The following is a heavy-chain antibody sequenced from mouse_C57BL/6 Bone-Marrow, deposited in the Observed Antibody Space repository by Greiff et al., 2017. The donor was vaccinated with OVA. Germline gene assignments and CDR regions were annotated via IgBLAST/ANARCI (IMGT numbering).Heavy chain of an antibody. D-gene: IGHD1-1*01. CDR2: INPYNGDT. CDR3: ASGYGSSYSRYFDY. V-gene: IGHV1-37*01. Sequence: EVQLQQSGPELVKPGASVKISCTASGYSFTGYFMNWVKQSPGKSLEWIGRINPYNGDTFYNQKFKGKATLTVDKSSSTAHMELRSLTSDDFAVYYCASGYGSSYSRYFDYWGQGTTLTVSS. J-gene: IGHJ2*01. CDR1: GYSFTGYF.